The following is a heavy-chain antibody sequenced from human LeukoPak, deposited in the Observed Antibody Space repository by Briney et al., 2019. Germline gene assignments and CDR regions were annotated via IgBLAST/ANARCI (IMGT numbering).Heavy chain of an antibody. Sequence: ASVKVSCKASGYTFTSYYMHWVRQAPGQGLEWMGIINPSGGSTSYAQKFQGRVTMTRDTSTSTVYMELSSLRSEDTAVYYCARDWSTLRSVESSVWLFDYWGQGTLVTVSS. V-gene: IGHV1-46*01. CDR2: INPSGGST. D-gene: IGHD6-19*01. CDR3: ARDWSTLRSVESSVWLFDY. J-gene: IGHJ4*02. CDR1: GYTFTSYY.